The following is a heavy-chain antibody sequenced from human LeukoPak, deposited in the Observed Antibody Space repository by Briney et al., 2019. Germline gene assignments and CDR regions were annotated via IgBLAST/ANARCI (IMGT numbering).Heavy chain of an antibody. D-gene: IGHD4-11*01. V-gene: IGHV4-39*02. Sequence: PSETLSLTCTVSGGSINSTRYYWGWIRQPPGKGLEWIGSIYYSGDTHYNPSLRSRVTISVDTSKNHFSLKMNSMTAADTSVYYCATGSMTTRYYYYFYMDVWGKGTTVTVSS. CDR3: ATGSMTTRYYYYFYMDV. J-gene: IGHJ6*03. CDR1: GGSINSTRYY. CDR2: IYYSGDT.